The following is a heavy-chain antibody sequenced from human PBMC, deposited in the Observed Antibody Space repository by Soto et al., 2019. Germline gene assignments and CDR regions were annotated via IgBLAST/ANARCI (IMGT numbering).Heavy chain of an antibody. Sequence: EVQLVESGGGLVRPGRSLRLSCAASGFSFDEYAMHWVRQAPGKGLEWVSGISWNSGTMGYGDSVKGRFTISRDNAKNSLYLPMNSLRAEDTALYYCAKGFCSSTRCLTYSYMDVWGKGTTVTVSS. CDR1: GFSFDEYA. CDR2: ISWNSGTM. D-gene: IGHD2-2*01. CDR3: AKGFCSSTRCLTYSYMDV. J-gene: IGHJ6*03. V-gene: IGHV3-9*01.